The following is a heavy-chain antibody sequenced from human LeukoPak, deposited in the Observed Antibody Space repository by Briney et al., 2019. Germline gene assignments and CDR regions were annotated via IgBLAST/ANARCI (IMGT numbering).Heavy chain of an antibody. Sequence: PGRSLRLSCAASGFTFSSYVMHWVRQAPGKGLEWVAVISYDGSNKYYADSVKGRFTISRDNSKNTLYLQMNSLRAEDTAVYYCARGGDYGDFNGMDVWGKGTTVTVSS. CDR3: ARGGDYGDFNGMDV. CDR1: GFTFSSYV. J-gene: IGHJ6*04. V-gene: IGHV3-30*04. D-gene: IGHD4-17*01. CDR2: ISYDGSNK.